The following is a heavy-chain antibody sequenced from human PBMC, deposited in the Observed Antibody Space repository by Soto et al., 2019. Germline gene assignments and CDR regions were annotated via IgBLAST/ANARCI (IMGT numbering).Heavy chain of an antibody. Sequence: SETLSLTCSVSGDSIRSYYWNWMRQTPGKGLEWIGYFYYSGSTNYNPSLNDRVTISADTPKNQLYLRLTSVTAADTAVYYCARADFWSGFYAFEHWGPGLLVTVSS. CDR2: FYYSGST. V-gene: IGHV4-59*01. CDR1: GDSIRSYY. D-gene: IGHD3-3*01. CDR3: ARADFWSGFYAFEH. J-gene: IGHJ4*02.